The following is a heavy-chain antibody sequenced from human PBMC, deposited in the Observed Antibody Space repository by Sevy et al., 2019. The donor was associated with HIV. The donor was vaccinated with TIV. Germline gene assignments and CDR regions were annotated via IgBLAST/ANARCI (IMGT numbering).Heavy chain of an antibody. CDR1: GFTFSSYW. CDR2: IKQDGSEK. D-gene: IGHD3-22*01. V-gene: IGHV3-7*01. J-gene: IGHJ4*02. Sequence: EGSLRLSCAASGFTFSSYWMSWVRQAPGKGLEWVANIKQDGSEKYYVDSVKGRFTISRDNANNSLYLQMNSLRAEDTAVYYCARAGWTTMIVVDQFDYWGQGTLVTVSS. CDR3: ARAGWTTMIVVDQFDY.